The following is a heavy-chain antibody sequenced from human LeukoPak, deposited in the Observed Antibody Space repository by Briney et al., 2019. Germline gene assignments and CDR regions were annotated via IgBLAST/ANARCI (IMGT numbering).Heavy chain of an antibody. Sequence: SETLSLTCTVSGDSISSSSYYWGWIRQPPGKGLEWIGSIYYSGSTYYNPSLKSRVTISVDTSKSQFSLKLSSVTAADTAVYYCARVLGSWYGNYYYYYMDVWGKGTTVTISS. D-gene: IGHD6-13*01. J-gene: IGHJ6*03. V-gene: IGHV4-39*07. CDR2: IYYSGST. CDR1: GDSISSSSYY. CDR3: ARVLGSWYGNYYYYYMDV.